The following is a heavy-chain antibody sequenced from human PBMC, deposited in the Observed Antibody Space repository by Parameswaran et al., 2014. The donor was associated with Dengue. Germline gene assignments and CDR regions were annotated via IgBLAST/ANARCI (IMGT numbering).Heavy chain of an antibody. J-gene: IGHJ4*02. V-gene: IGHV4-39*07. CDR2: IYYSGST. D-gene: IGHD3-22*01. Sequence: GLEWIGSIYYSGSTYYNPSLKSRVTISVDTSKNQFSLKLSSVTAADTAVYYCARDGDSVYYYDSSGYYWSYWGQGTLVTVSS. CDR3: ARDGDSVYYYDSSGYYWSY.